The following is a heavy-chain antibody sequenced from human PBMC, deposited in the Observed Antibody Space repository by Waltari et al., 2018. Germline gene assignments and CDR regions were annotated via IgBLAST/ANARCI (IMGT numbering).Heavy chain of an antibody. J-gene: IGHJ6*02. Sequence: VRQTPGKGPAWVSTITGTGGGPLYANSPYYADSVKGRFTISRDNSKNTIYLEMNSLGAEDTAVYYCAEGSGMDVWGHGTTVTVSS. CDR2: ITGTGGGPLYANSP. V-gene: IGHV3-23*01. CDR3: AEGSGMDV.